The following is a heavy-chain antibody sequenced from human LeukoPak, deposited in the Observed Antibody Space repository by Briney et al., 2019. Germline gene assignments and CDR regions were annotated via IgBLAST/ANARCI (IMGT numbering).Heavy chain of an antibody. CDR3: ARDPDTYGSGSYYYGGNWFDP. J-gene: IGHJ5*02. CDR1: GFTFSDYY. Sequence: PGGSLRLSCAASGFTFSDYYMSWIRQAPGKGLEWVSYISSSGSTIYYADSVKGRFTISRDNAKNSLYLQMNSLRAEDTAVYYCARDPDTYGSGSYYYGGNWFDPWGQGTQVTVSS. V-gene: IGHV3-11*01. CDR2: ISSSGSTI. D-gene: IGHD3-10*01.